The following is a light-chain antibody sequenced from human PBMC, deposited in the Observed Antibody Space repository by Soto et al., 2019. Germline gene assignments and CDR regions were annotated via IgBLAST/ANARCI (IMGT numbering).Light chain of an antibody. V-gene: IGLV2-14*01. Sequence: QSVLTQPPSVSAAPGQKVTISCSGSSSDVGAYNYVSWYQHHPGKVPKLLIYEVTNRPSGVSDRFSGSKSGNTASLTISGLQAEDEADYYCSSKRDSSTLFVFGTGTKVNV. CDR1: SSDVGAYNY. CDR2: EVT. CDR3: SSKRDSSTLFV. J-gene: IGLJ1*01.